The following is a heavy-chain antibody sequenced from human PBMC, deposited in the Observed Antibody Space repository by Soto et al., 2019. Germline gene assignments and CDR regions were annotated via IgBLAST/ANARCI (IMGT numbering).Heavy chain of an antibody. CDR2: ISYDGSNK. Sequence: QVPLVESGGGVVQPGRSLRLSCAASGFTFSSYGMHWVRQAPGKGLEWVAVISYDGSNKYYADSVKGRFTISRDNSKNTLYLQMNSLRAEDTAVYYCAKDGSRDSRVVVITDKYNWFDPWGQGTLVTVSS. V-gene: IGHV3-30*18. CDR3: AKDGSRDSRVVVITDKYNWFDP. J-gene: IGHJ5*02. D-gene: IGHD3-22*01. CDR1: GFTFSSYG.